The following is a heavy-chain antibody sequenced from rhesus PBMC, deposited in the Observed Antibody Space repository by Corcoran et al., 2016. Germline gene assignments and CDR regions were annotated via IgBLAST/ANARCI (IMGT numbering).Heavy chain of an antibody. V-gene: IGHV4S11*01. CDR3: ARDLRTYGLDS. CDR2: IHGRGSRT. J-gene: IGHJ6*01. D-gene: IGHD4-29*01. CDR1: GCSISSNY. Sequence: QVQLQESGPGLVKPLENLSLTCAVSGCSISSNYWSWLRPPPGKGLGWIGCIHGRGSRTNNNPSLKKRVTLSVDTSKNQFSLKRSSVTAADTSVYYCARDLRTYGLDSWGQGVVVTVSS.